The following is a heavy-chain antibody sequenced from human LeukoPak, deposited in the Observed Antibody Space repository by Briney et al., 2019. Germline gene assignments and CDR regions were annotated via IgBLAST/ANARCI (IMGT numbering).Heavy chain of an antibody. J-gene: IGHJ4*02. D-gene: IGHD1-7*01. CDR2: INPNSGGT. V-gene: IGHV1-2*02. Sequence: GASVKVSCKASGYTFTGYYMHWVRQAPGQGLEWMGWINPNSGGTNYAQKFQGRVTMTRDTSISTAYMELSRLRSDDTAVYYCARDRMLGTTFDYFDYWGQGTLVTVSS. CDR3: ARDRMLGTTFDYFDY. CDR1: GYTFTGYY.